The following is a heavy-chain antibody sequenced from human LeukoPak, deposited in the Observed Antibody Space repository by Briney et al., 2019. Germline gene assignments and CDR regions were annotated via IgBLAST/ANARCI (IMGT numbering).Heavy chain of an antibody. CDR3: ARIVAVSEDYFDY. CDR2: IDWDDDK. Sequence: SGPALVKPTQTLTLTCTFSGFSLSTSGMCVSWIRQPPGKALEWLARIDWDDDKRYNTSLKTRLTISQDTSRNQVVLTMSNMDPVDTATYYCARIVAVSEDYFDYWGPGILVTVSS. J-gene: IGHJ4*02. CDR1: GFSLSTSGMC. D-gene: IGHD6-19*01. V-gene: IGHV2-70*11.